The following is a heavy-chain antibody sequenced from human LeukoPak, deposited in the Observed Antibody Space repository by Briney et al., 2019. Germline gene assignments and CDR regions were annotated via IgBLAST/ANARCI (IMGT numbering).Heavy chain of an antibody. CDR3: ARVHELPWFGESYRDY. CDR2: ISSSSSYI. Sequence: TGGSLRLSCAASGFTFSSYSMNWVRQAPGKGLEWVSSISSSSSYIYYADSVKGRFTISRDNAKNSLYLQMNSLRAEDTAVYCCARVHELPWFGESYRDYWGQGTLVTVSS. CDR1: GFTFSSYS. D-gene: IGHD3-10*01. V-gene: IGHV3-21*01. J-gene: IGHJ4*02.